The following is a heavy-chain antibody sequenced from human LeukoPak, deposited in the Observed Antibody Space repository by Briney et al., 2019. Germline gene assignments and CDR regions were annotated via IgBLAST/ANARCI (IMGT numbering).Heavy chain of an antibody. D-gene: IGHD3-3*01. CDR2: ISYDGSNK. CDR1: GFTFSSYG. CDR3: ARRDSYTNYDFWSGYSVKYFDY. Sequence: PGGSLRLSCAASGFTFSSYGMHWVRQAPGKGLEWVAVISYDGSNKYYADSVKGRFTISRDNSKNTLYLQMNSLRAEDTAVYYCARRDSYTNYDFWSGYSVKYFDYWGQGTLVTVSS. J-gene: IGHJ4*02. V-gene: IGHV3-30*03.